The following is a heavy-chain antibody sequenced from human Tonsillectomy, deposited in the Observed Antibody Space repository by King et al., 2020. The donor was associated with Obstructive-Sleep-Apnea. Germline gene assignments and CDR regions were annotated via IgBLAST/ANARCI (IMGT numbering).Heavy chain of an antibody. V-gene: IGHV3-30*04. CDR2: ISYDGRNK. J-gene: IGHJ6*02. D-gene: IGHD4-17*01. CDR3: VRDEYGDYSLFSRLDF. CDR1: GFTFSGHP. Sequence: VHLVESGGGVVQPGRSLRLSCAASGFTFSGHPMHWVRQAPGQGLEWVAFISYDGRNKYYTDSVEGRFTISRDNYENKLYLQMNSLRAADTAVYHCVRDEYGDYSLFSRLDFWGQGTAVTVSS.